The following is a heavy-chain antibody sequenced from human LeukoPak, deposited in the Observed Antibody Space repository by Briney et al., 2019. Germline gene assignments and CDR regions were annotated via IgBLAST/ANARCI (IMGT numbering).Heavy chain of an antibody. Sequence: SETLSLTCTVSGYSISSGYYWGWIRQPPVKGLEWIGSIYHSGSTYYNPSLESRVTISVDTSKNQFSLKLSPVTAADTAVYYCARGSIAARNWFDPWGQGTLVTVSS. J-gene: IGHJ5*02. CDR1: GYSISSGYY. D-gene: IGHD6-6*01. V-gene: IGHV4-38-2*02. CDR2: IYHSGST. CDR3: ARGSIAARNWFDP.